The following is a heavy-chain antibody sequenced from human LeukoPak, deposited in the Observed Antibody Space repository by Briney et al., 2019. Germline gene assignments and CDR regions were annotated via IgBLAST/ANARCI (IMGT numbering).Heavy chain of an antibody. D-gene: IGHD5-18*01. V-gene: IGHV4-61*01. CDR2: KYYSGST. CDR3: ARGRSYGFDFDS. CDR1: GVSINTCCYY. J-gene: IGHJ4*02. Sequence: PSETLSLTCDVSGVSINTCCYYWTWIRQPPGKGLEWIGYKYYSGSTRYNSSLRSRLTISLDTSKNQFSLRLTSVTAPDTAVYYCARGRSYGFDFDSWGPGTLVIVSS.